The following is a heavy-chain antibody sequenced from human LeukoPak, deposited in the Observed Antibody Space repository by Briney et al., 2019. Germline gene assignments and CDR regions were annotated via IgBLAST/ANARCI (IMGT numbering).Heavy chain of an antibody. CDR3: ARDRHGDYSQDY. V-gene: IGHV3-7*01. Sequence: GESLRLSCTASGFTFSNFWMGWVRQAPGKGLEWVANIKQDETEKFYLGSVKGRFTISRDNAKNSLYLQMNSLRAEDTAVYYCARDRHGDYSQDYWGQGTLVTVSS. J-gene: IGHJ4*02. D-gene: IGHD4-17*01. CDR1: GFTFSNFW. CDR2: IKQDETEK.